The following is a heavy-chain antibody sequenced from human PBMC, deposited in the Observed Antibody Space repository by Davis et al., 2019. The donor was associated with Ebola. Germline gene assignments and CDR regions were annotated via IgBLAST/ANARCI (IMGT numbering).Heavy chain of an antibody. Sequence: PGGSLRLSCAASGFLFSRYAMSWVRQAPGRGLEWVSSISASGGATFYADSVKGRIVMSRDNSNDTLYLRMNNLRAEDTAIYHCAKDLTSYYGSGDFFDYWGQGILVTVSS. J-gene: IGHJ4*02. CDR2: ISASGGAT. D-gene: IGHD3-10*01. CDR3: AKDLTSYYGSGDFFDY. V-gene: IGHV3-23*01. CDR1: GFLFSRYA.